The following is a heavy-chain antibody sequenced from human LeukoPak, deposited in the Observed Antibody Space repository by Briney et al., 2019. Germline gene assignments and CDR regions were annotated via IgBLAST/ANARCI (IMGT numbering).Heavy chain of an antibody. CDR2: IYTYGTS. V-gene: IGHV4-4*07. J-gene: IGHJ4*02. CDR1: GGSMDRLP. D-gene: IGHD5-24*01. CDR3: AKSYIGKDGYSYFEY. Sequence: SETLSLTCTVSGGSMDRLPWNWIRQPAGKGLEWIGRIYTYGTSSYNPSLKSRVSMSVDTSKNQFSLKVNSATAADTAVYYCAKSYIGKDGYSYFEYWGQGIPVTVSS.